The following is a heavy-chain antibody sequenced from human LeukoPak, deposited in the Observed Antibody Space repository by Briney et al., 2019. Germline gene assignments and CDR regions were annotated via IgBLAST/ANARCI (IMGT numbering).Heavy chain of an antibody. D-gene: IGHD3-22*01. CDR1: GFTLSNYG. CDR3: AKRGVVIRVILVGFHKEAYYFDS. J-gene: IGHJ4*02. Sequence: GGSLRLSCAASGFTLSNYGMSWVRQAPGKGLEWVAGISDSAGGTNYADSVKGRFTISRDNPKNTLYLQMNSLRAEDTAVYFCAKRGVVIRVILVGFHKEAYYFDSWGQGALVTVSS. CDR2: ISDSAGGT. V-gene: IGHV3-23*01.